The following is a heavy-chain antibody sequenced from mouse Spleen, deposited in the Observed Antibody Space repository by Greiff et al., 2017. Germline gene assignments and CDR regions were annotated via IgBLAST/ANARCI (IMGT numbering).Heavy chain of an antibody. CDR3: TTLITTTVAY. CDR1: GFNIKDDY. V-gene: IGHV14-4*01. CDR2: IDPENGDT. D-gene: IGHD2-4*01. J-gene: IGHJ3*01. Sequence: EVKLVESGAELVRPGASVKLSCTASGFNIKDDYMHWVKQRPEQGLEWIGWIDPENGDTEYASKFQGKATITADTSSNTAYLQLSSLTSEDTAVYYCTTLITTTVAYWGQGTLVTVSA.